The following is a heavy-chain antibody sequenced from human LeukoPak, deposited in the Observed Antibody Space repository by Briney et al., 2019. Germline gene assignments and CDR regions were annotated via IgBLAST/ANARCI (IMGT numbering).Heavy chain of an antibody. CDR1: GFTFGDYA. V-gene: IGHV3-7*01. CDR2: IKQDGSEK. CDR3: ARGGNYYVH. Sequence: PGGSLRLSCTASGFTFGDYAMSWVRQAPGKGLEWVANIKQDGSEKNYVDSVKGRFSISRDNAKNSLYLQMNSLRAEDTAVYYCARGGNYYVHWGQGTRVTVSS. J-gene: IGHJ4*02.